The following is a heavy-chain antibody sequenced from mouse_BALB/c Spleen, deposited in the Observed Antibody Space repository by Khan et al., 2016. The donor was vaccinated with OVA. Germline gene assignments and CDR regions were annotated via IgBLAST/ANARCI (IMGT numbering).Heavy chain of an antibody. V-gene: IGHV1-5*01. J-gene: IGHJ3*01. CDR2: LYPGNTDT. CDR3: TRAGYGAFAY. Sequence: VQLQQSGTVLARPGASVKMSCKASAYIFTNYWLHWVKQRPGQGLEWIGGLYPGNTDTDYNKKFKDKAKLTAVTSASTAYMELSSLTNEDSAVYYCTRAGYGAFAYWGQGTLVTVSA. CDR1: AYIFTNYW. D-gene: IGHD1-1*01.